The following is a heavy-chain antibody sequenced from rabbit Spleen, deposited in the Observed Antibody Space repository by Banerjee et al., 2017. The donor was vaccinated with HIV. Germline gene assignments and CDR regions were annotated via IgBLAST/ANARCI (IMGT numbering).Heavy chain of an antibody. Sequence: QEQLVESGGGLVQPGGSLKLSCKASGFDFSSYGVSWVRQGPGKGLEWIGYIDPVFGSTNYATWVNGRFTISSHNAQNTLYLQLNSLTVADTATYFCVREAGYAGYGDGNVWGPGTLVTVS. CDR2: IDPVFGST. CDR1: GFDFSSYG. CDR3: VREAGYAGYGDGNV. J-gene: IGHJ4*01. D-gene: IGHD7-1*01. V-gene: IGHV1S47*01.